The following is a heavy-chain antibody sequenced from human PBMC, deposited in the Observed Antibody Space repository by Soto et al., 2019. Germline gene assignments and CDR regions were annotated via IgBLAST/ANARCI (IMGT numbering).Heavy chain of an antibody. CDR2: IWYDGSNK. CDR3: ARAPPNGLSHFDY. D-gene: IGHD3-16*02. V-gene: IGHV3-33*01. CDR1: GFTFSSYG. J-gene: IGHJ4*02. Sequence: GGSLRLSCAASGFTFSSYGMHWVRQAPGKGLEWVAVIWYDGSNKYYADSVEGRFTISRDNSKNTLYLQMNSLRAEDTAVYYCARAPPNGLSHFDYWGQGTLVTVSS.